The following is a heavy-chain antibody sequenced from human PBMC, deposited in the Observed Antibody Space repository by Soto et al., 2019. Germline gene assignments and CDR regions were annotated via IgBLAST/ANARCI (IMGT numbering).Heavy chain of an antibody. CDR1: GFSLSNARMG. CDR2: IFSNDEK. CDR3: ARMEAAAGKKISFDP. V-gene: IGHV2-26*01. J-gene: IGHJ5*02. D-gene: IGHD6-13*01. Sequence: SGPTLVNPTETLTLTCTVSGFSLSNARMGVSWIRQPPGKALEWLAHIFSNDEKSYSTSLKSRLTISKDTSKSQVVLTMTNMDPVDTATYYCARMEAAAGKKISFDPWGQGTLVTVSS.